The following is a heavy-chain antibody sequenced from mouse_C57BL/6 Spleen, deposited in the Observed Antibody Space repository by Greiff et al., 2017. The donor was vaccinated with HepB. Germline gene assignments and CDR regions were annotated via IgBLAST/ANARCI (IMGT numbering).Heavy chain of an antibody. Sequence: QVHVKQSDAELVKPGASVKISCKVSGYTFTDHTIHWMKQRPEQGLEWIGYIYPRDGSTKYNEKLKGKATLTADKSSSTAYMQLNSLTSEDSAVYFCARSHYYGIRVLYWYFDVWGTGTTVTVSS. CDR1: GYTFTDHT. CDR2: IYPRDGST. CDR3: ARSHYYGIRVLYWYFDV. J-gene: IGHJ1*03. V-gene: IGHV1-78*01. D-gene: IGHD1-1*01.